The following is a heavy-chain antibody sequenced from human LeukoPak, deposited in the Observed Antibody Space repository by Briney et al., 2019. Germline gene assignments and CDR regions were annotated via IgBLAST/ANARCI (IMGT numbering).Heavy chain of an antibody. CDR3: ARDEFI. J-gene: IGHJ3*02. Sequence: SGGSLRLSCAASGFIFGTYWMSWVRQAPGKGLEWVAIIKQDGSEKYYVDSVRGRFTISRDNAKNSLYLQMNSLRAEDTAFYYCARDEFIWGQGTMVTVSS. CDR2: IKQDGSEK. CDR1: GFIFGTYW. V-gene: IGHV3-7*01.